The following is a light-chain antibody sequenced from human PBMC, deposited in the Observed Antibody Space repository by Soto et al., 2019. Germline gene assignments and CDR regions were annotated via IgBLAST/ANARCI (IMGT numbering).Light chain of an antibody. Sequence: PGERATLSCRASPSVTNFLAWYQQKPGQAPRLVIYGASNRATGIPDRFSGSGSGTDFTLTISRLEPEDFAVYYCQQYSSAPLTFGQGTKVDIK. V-gene: IGKV3-20*01. J-gene: IGKJ1*01. CDR1: PSVTNF. CDR3: QQYSSAPLT. CDR2: GAS.